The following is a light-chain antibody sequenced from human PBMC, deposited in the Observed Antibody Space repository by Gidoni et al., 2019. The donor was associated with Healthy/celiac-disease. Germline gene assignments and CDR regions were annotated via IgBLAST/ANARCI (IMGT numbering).Light chain of an antibody. CDR2: GAS. J-gene: IGKJ1*01. Sequence: IVLTQSPGTLSLSPGERATLSCSASQSVSSSYLAWDQQKPGQAPRRLFYGASSRATGIPDRFSGSGSGTDFTLTISRLEPEDFAVYYCQQYGSSPGTFGQGTKVEIK. CDR1: QSVSSSY. CDR3: QQYGSSPGT. V-gene: IGKV3-20*01.